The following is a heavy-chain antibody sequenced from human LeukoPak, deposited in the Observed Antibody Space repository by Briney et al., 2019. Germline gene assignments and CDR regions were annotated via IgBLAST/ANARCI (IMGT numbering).Heavy chain of an antibody. CDR1: GYTFTSYY. CDR2: INPSGGST. Sequence: GASVKVSCKASGYTFTSYYMHWVRQAPGQGLEWMGIINPSGGSTSYAQKFQGRVTMTRDTSTSTVYMELSSLRSEDTAVYYCARGGGIAVAGSPDAFDIWAKGQWSPSLQ. J-gene: IGHJ3*02. D-gene: IGHD6-19*01. V-gene: IGHV1-46*01. CDR3: ARGGGIAVAGSPDAFDI.